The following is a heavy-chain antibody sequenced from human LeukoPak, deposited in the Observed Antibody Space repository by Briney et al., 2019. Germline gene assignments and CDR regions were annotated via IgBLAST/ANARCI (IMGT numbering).Heavy chain of an antibody. Sequence: QPGRSLRLSCAASGFIFSSYGMHWVRQAPGKGLEWVAVTWYDGSNKYYADAVKGRFTISRDNSKNTLYLHMNSLRAEDTAVYFCARDHGDYSGKDYWGQGTLVTVSS. V-gene: IGHV3-33*01. J-gene: IGHJ4*02. CDR1: GFIFSSYG. D-gene: IGHD4-17*01. CDR2: TWYDGSNK. CDR3: ARDHGDYSGKDY.